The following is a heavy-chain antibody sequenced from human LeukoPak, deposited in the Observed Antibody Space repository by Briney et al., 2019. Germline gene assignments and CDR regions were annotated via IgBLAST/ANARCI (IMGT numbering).Heavy chain of an antibody. CDR1: GYTFTSYG. Sequence: ASVKVSCKASGYTFTSYGISWVRQAPGQGLEWMGWISAYNGNTNYAQKLQGGVTMTTDTSTSTAYMELRSLRSDDTAVYYCARDLGAITIFGVVIKEAFDIWGQGTMVTVSS. D-gene: IGHD3-3*01. CDR3: ARDLGAITIFGVVIKEAFDI. V-gene: IGHV1-18*01. CDR2: ISAYNGNT. J-gene: IGHJ3*02.